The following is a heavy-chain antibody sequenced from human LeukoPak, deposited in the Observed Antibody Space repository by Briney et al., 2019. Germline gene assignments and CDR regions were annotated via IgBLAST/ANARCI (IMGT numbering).Heavy chain of an antibody. CDR1: GFTFSRSS. CDR2: IISSSYI. D-gene: IGHD3-10*01. CDR3: AKDYYGSGSYHNVYAFDI. Sequence: GGSLRLSCAASGFTFSRSSMNWVRPALGKGLEWVSSIISSSYIYYADSVKGRFTISRDNAKNSLYLQMNSLRAEDTAVYYCAKDYYGSGSYHNVYAFDIWGQGTMVTVSS. J-gene: IGHJ3*02. V-gene: IGHV3-21*01.